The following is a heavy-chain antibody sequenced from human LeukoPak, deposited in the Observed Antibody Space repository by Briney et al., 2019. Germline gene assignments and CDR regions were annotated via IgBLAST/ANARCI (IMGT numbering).Heavy chain of an antibody. D-gene: IGHD3-9*01. Sequence: SETLSLTCTVSGGSISSYYWSWIRQPPGKGLEWIGYIYYSGSTNYNPSLKSRVTISVDTSKNQFSLKLSSVTAADTAVYYCATGHILTGYYNLDYWGQGTLATVSS. J-gene: IGHJ4*02. CDR1: GGSISSYY. V-gene: IGHV4-59*08. CDR2: IYYSGST. CDR3: ATGHILTGYYNLDY.